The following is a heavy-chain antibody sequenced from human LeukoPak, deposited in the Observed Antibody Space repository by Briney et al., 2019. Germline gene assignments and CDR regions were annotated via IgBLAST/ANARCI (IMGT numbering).Heavy chain of an antibody. CDR3: ARGYCTTTSCYFPLKGFEP. CDR1: GASINTGGYY. V-gene: IGHV4-31*03. J-gene: IGHJ5*02. Sequence: SQTLSLTCTVSGASINTGGYYWNWIRQHPGKGLEWIGYIYYTGRTFYNPSLKSRVTMSADTSKNEFSLRLSSVTAADTAVYYCARGYCTTTSCYFPLKGFEPWGQGTLVTVSS. D-gene: IGHD2-2*01. CDR2: IYYTGRT.